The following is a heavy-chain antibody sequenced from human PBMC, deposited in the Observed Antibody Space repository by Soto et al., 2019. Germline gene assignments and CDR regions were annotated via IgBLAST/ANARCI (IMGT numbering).Heavy chain of an antibody. CDR3: GRDRWVTTLTVAK. J-gene: IGHJ4*02. Sequence: QVQFVQSGAEVKKPGASVKVSCKASGYTFADYAIHWVRQAPGQSLEWMGWINAGNGDTKYSQKFQVRVTLTTDTSASRAYMDINSLTTDDTAVYYCGRDRWVTTLTVAKWGQGTLVIVSS. CDR1: GYTFADYA. V-gene: IGHV1-3*01. D-gene: IGHD4-17*01. CDR2: INAGNGDT.